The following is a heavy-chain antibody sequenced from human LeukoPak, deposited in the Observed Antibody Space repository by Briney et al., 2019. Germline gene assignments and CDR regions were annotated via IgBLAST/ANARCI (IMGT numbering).Heavy chain of an antibody. J-gene: IGHJ4*02. CDR3: ARDDEGYYDSSGPGDY. V-gene: IGHV4-4*07. CDR2: IYTSGST. CDR1: GGSLSSYY. D-gene: IGHD3-22*01. Sequence: SETLSLTCTVSGGSLSSYYWSWIRQPAGKGLEWIGRIYTSGSTNYNPSLKGRVTMSVDTSKNQFSLKLSSVTAADTAVYYCARDDEGYYDSSGPGDYWGQGTLVTVSS.